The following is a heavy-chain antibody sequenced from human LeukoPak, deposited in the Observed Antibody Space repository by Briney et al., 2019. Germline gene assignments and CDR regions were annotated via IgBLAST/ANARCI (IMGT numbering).Heavy chain of an antibody. J-gene: IGHJ4*02. CDR2: IYTSGST. CDR1: GGSISSYC. V-gene: IGHV4-4*07. D-gene: IGHD3-10*01. Sequence: SETLSLTCTVSGGSISSYCWSWIRQPAGKGLEWIGRIYTSGSTNYNPSLKSRVTMSVDTSKNQFSLKLSSVTAADTAVYYCAVGLLWFGKLDYWGQGTLVTVSS. CDR3: AVGLLWFGKLDY.